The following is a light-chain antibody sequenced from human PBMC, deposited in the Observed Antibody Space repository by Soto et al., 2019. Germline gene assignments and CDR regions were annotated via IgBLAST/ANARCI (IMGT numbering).Light chain of an antibody. J-gene: IGKJ4*01. V-gene: IGKV1-12*01. Sequence: DIQMTQSPSSVSASVGDRVTITCRASQDISSWLAWYQQKPGKAPKLLIYAASSLHSGVPARFSGSDSGTDFPLTISSVQPEDSATYSWHQANSFPLTCGGGTKVEI. CDR2: AAS. CDR3: HQANSFPLT. CDR1: QDISSW.